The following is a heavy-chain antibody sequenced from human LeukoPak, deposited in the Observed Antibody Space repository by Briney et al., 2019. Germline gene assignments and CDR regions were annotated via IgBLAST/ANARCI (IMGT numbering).Heavy chain of an antibody. D-gene: IGHD6-19*01. J-gene: IGHJ3*02. CDR2: INHSGST. CDR3: ARSSIAVAGTENAFDI. Sequence: PSETLSLTCAVYGGSFSGYYRSWIRQPPGKGLEWIGEINHSGSTNYNPSLKSRVTISVDTSKNQFSLKLSSVTAADTAVYYCARSSIAVAGTENAFDIWGQGTMVTVSS. V-gene: IGHV4-34*01. CDR1: GGSFSGYY.